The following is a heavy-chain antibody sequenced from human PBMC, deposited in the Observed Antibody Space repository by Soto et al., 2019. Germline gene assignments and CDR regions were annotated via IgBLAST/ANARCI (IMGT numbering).Heavy chain of an antibody. D-gene: IGHD3-10*01. CDR1: GDSVSSNSAA. J-gene: IGHJ1*01. Sequence: SQTLSLPCAISGDSVSSNSAAWNWIRQSPSRGLEWLGRTYYRSKWYNDYAVSVKSRITINPDTSKNQFSLQLNSVTPEDTAVYYCARDQGSRGAEYFQHWGQGTLVTVSS. CDR3: ARDQGSRGAEYFQH. V-gene: IGHV6-1*01. CDR2: TYYRSKWYN.